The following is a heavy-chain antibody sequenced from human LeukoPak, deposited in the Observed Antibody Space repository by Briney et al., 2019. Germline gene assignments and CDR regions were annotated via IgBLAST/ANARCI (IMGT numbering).Heavy chain of an antibody. Sequence: EPGGSQRLSCAACGFTFRRYAMSGVRQAPGKGLEWVSAIRGRGGNTYYAGSVNGRFPISRDNSKNTLYLQMNSLSAEDTAVYYCARWVYYGYVCGSYRYPVPAPPFDYWGQGTLVTVSS. D-gene: IGHD3-16*02. CDR3: ARWVYYGYVCGSYRYPVPAPPFDY. V-gene: IGHV3-23*01. CDR1: GFTFRRYA. CDR2: IRGRGGNT. J-gene: IGHJ4*02.